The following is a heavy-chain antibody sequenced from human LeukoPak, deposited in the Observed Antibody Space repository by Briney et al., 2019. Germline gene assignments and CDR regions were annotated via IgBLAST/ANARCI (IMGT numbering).Heavy chain of an antibody. Sequence: SQTLSLTCTVSGGSISSGGYYWSWIRQHPGKGLEWIGYIYYSGSTYYNPSLKSRVTISVDTSKNQFSLKLSSVTAADTAVYYCARRSAGTMIPTRHAFDIWGQGTMVTVSS. CDR1: GGSISSGGYY. CDR2: IYYSGST. D-gene: IGHD3-22*01. CDR3: ARRSAGTMIPTRHAFDI. J-gene: IGHJ3*02. V-gene: IGHV4-31*03.